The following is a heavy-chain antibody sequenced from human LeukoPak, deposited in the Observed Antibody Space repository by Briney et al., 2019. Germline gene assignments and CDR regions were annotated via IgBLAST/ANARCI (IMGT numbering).Heavy chain of an antibody. CDR2: ISSSSSTL. J-gene: IGHJ6*02. V-gene: IGHV3-48*04. D-gene: IGHD6-13*01. Sequence: PGGSPRLSCAASGFTFTSYSMNWVRQAPGKGLEWVSYISSSSSTLYYADSVKGRFTISRDNAKNSLFLQMNSLRAEDTAVYYCARASSSWVKRRYYYGLDVWGQGTTITVSS. CDR1: GFTFTSYS. CDR3: ARASSSWVKRRYYYGLDV.